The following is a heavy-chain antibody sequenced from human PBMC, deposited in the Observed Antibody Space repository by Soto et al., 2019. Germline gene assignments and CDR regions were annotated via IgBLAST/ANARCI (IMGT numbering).Heavy chain of an antibody. J-gene: IGHJ4*02. V-gene: IGHV1-69*01. CDR2: IIPIFGTA. CDR1: GGTFSSYA. D-gene: IGHD5-12*01. CDR3: ASVTALSGYDWGYFDY. Sequence: QVQLVQSGAEVKKPGSSVKVSCKASGGTFSSYAISWVRQAPGQGLEWMGGIIPIFGTANYAQKFQGRVTITADESTSTAYMELSSLRSDDTAVYYCASVTALSGYDWGYFDYWGQGTLVTVSS.